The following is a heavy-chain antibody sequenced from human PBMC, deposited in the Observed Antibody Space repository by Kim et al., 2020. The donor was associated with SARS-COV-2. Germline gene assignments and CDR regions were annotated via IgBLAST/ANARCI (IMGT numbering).Heavy chain of an antibody. J-gene: IGHJ4*02. Sequence: ASVKVSCKASGYSFTSYDINWVLQATGPGLAWLGWVYPGRGRTGYAQKFQGRVTMTRDTATRPAYMELSSLRSEDTAVYYCASGPSGWYDYWGQGTLVTVSS. CDR1: GYSFTSYD. CDR3: ASGPSGWYDY. V-gene: IGHV1-8*02. D-gene: IGHD6-19*01. CDR2: VYPGRGRT.